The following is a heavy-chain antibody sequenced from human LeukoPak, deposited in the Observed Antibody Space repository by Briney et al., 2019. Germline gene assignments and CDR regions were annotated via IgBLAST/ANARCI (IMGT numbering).Heavy chain of an antibody. CDR1: GGTFSSYA. CDR3: ARQRDQLSYFWSVPPPDY. J-gene: IGHJ4*02. Sequence: GASVKVSCKASGGTFSSYAISWVRQAPGQGLEWMGRIIPIFGTANYAQKFQGRVTITTDESTSTAYMELSSLRSEDTAVYYCARQRDQLSYFWSVPPPDYWGQGTLVTVSS. D-gene: IGHD3-3*01. CDR2: IIPIFGTA. V-gene: IGHV1-69*05.